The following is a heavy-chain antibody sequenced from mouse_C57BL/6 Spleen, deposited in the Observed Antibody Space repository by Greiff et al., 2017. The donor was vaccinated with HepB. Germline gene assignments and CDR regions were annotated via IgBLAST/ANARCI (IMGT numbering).Heavy chain of an antibody. CDR1: GYTFTSYW. V-gene: IGHV1-5*01. CDR3: TRPYYGYDVDY. CDR2: IYPGNSDT. J-gene: IGHJ2*01. D-gene: IGHD2-2*01. Sequence: VHVKQSGTVLARPGASVKMSCKTSGYTFTSYWMHWVKQRPGQGLEWIGAIYPGNSDTSYNQKFKGKAKLTAVTSASTAYMELSSLTNEDSAVYYWTRPYYGYDVDYWGQCTTLTVSS.